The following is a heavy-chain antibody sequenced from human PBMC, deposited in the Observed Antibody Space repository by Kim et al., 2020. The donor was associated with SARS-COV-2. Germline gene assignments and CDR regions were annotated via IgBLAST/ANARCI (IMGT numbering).Heavy chain of an antibody. Sequence: GGSLRLSCAASGFTFSSYWMSWVRQAPGKGLEWVANIKQDGSEKYYVDSVKGRFTISRDNAKNSLYLQMNSLRAEDTAVYYCARGGYYDYYYMDVWGKGTTLTVS. D-gene: IGHD3-3*01. J-gene: IGHJ6*03. CDR3: ARGGYYDYYYMDV. CDR2: IKQDGSEK. V-gene: IGHV3-7*01. CDR1: GFTFSSYW.